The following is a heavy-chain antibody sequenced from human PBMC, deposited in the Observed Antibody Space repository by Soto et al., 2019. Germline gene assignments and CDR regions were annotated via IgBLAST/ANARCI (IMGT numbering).Heavy chain of an antibody. J-gene: IGHJ6*02. CDR1: GFTFDDYT. CDR3: AKDASSGSYSHYGMDV. CDR2: ISWDGGST. Sequence: PGGSLRLSCAASGFTFDDYTMHWVRQAPGKGLEWVSLISWDGGSTYYADSVKGRFTISRDNSKNSLYLQMNSLRTEDTALYYCAKDASSGSYSHYGMDVWGQGTTVTVS. D-gene: IGHD3-10*01. V-gene: IGHV3-43*01.